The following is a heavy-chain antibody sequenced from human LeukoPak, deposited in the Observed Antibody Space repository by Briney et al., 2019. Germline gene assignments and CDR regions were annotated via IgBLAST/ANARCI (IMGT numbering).Heavy chain of an antibody. Sequence: GRSLRLSCAASGFTFSSYGMHWVRQAPGKGLEWVAVIWYDGSNKYYADSVKGRFTISRDNSKNTLYLQMNSLRAEDTAVYYCAKPTGTTGYYYYYMDVWGKGTTVTVAS. CDR3: AKPTGTTGYYYYYMDV. J-gene: IGHJ6*03. D-gene: IGHD1-7*01. V-gene: IGHV3-33*06. CDR1: GFTFSSYG. CDR2: IWYDGSNK.